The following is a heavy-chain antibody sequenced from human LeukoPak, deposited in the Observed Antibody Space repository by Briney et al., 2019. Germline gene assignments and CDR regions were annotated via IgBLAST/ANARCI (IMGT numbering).Heavy chain of an antibody. CDR2: IWYDGSNK. CDR1: GFTFSSYG. Sequence: PGRSLRLSCAAPGFTFSSYGMHWVRQAPGKGLEWVAVIWYDGSNKYYADSVKGRFTISRDNSKNTLYLQMNSLRAEDTAVYYCAKGGTGGSSWYDGGVFDYWGQGTLVTVSS. D-gene: IGHD6-13*01. V-gene: IGHV3-33*06. J-gene: IGHJ4*02. CDR3: AKGGTGGSSWYDGGVFDY.